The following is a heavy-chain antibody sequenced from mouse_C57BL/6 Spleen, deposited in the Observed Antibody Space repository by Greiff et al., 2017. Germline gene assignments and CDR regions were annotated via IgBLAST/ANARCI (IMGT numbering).Heavy chain of an antibody. D-gene: IGHD2-5*01. CDR3: ARYDSNFSFAY. J-gene: IGHJ3*01. Sequence: VQLQQPGAELVRPGTSVKLSCKASGYTFTSYWMHWVKQRPGQGLEWIGVIDPSDSYTNYNQKFKGKATLTVDTSSSPAYLQLSSLTSEDAAVYYCARYDSNFSFAYWGQGTLVTVSA. CDR1: GYTFTSYW. V-gene: IGHV1-59*01. CDR2: IDPSDSYT.